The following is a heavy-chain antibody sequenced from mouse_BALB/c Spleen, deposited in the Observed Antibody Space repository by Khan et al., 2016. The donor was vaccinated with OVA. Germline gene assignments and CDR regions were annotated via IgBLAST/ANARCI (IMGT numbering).Heavy chain of an antibody. V-gene: IGHV2-6-1*01. J-gene: IGHJ4*01. D-gene: IGHD1-1*01. Sequence: QVQLKESGPGLVTPSQSLSITCTISGFSLTNYCVHWVRQPPGKGLEWLVVIWSDGSTTYNSALKSRLSIIKDNSNSHAFLQMNSLQTENTAMYYGAKQAYDHYYVMDYWGQGTTVTVSS. CDR1: GFSLTNYC. CDR2: IWSDGST. CDR3: AKQAYDHYYVMDY.